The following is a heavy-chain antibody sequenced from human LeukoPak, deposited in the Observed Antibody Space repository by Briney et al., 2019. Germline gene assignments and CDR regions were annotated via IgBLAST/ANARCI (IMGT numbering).Heavy chain of an antibody. CDR1: GYSISSGYF. J-gene: IGHJ5*02. D-gene: IGHD3-9*01. CDR2: VYHTGAT. V-gene: IGHV4-38-2*02. Sequence: PSETLSLTCGVSGYSISSGYFWVWIRPPPGKGLEWIGSVYHTGATYYNPSLRSPVTISVDTSKNQFSLELNSVTAADTAVYYCARDLGLTISANWFDPGGQGTLVTVSS. CDR3: ARDLGLTISANWFDP.